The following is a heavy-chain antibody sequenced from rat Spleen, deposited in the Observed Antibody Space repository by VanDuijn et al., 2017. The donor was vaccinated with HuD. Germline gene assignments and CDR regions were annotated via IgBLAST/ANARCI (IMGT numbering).Heavy chain of an antibody. D-gene: IGHD1-10*01. J-gene: IGHJ3*01. CDR2: LSTGGGNT. Sequence: EVQLVESGGGLVQPGRSLKLSCAASGFTYSNYVMAWGSQAPKKGLEWVASLSTGGGNTYYRDSVKGRFTISRDNAKNTLYLQMDSLRSEDTATYYCARGDNNYGWFAYWGQGTLVTVSS. V-gene: IGHV5S13*01. CDR1: GFTYSNYV. CDR3: ARGDNNYGWFAY.